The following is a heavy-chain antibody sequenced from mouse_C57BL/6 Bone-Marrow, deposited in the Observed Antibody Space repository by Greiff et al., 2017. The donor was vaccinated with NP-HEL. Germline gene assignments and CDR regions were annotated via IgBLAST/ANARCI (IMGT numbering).Heavy chain of an antibody. CDR1: GYTFTSYW. D-gene: IGHD1-1*01. Sequence: QVQLQQPGAELVRPGSSVKLSCKASGYTFTSYWMHWVKQRPIQGLEWIGNIDPSDSETHYNQKFKDKATLTVDKSSSTAYMPLSSLTSEDSAVYYCSRRIPFSSYAMDYWGQGTSVTVSS. J-gene: IGHJ4*01. CDR2: IDPSDSET. V-gene: IGHV1-52*01. CDR3: SRRIPFSSYAMDY.